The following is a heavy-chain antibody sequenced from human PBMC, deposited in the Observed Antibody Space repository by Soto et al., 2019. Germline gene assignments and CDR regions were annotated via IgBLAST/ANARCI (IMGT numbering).Heavy chain of an antibody. V-gene: IGHV3-48*01. Sequence: EVQLVESGGGLVRPGGSLRLSCAASGFTFSSYSMNWVRQAPGKGLEWVSYISSSSGTTYHADSVKGRFTISRDNAKNSLYLQMNSLRAEDTAVYYCARSSSGWAYYFDYWGQATLVTVSS. CDR3: ARSSSGWAYYFDY. J-gene: IGHJ4*02. CDR2: ISSSSGTT. D-gene: IGHD6-19*01. CDR1: GFTFSSYS.